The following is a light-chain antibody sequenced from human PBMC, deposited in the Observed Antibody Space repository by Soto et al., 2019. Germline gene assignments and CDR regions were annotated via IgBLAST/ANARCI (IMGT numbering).Light chain of an antibody. Sequence: EIVMTQSPATLSVSPGERVTLSCRASQSVSRFLAWYQQRPGQAPRLLIYDTSTRATGVPARFSGSGSGTEFSLTISSLQSEDFAVYYCQQYNNWLTFGPGTKVDIK. CDR2: DTS. CDR3: QQYNNWLT. J-gene: IGKJ3*01. V-gene: IGKV3-15*01. CDR1: QSVSRF.